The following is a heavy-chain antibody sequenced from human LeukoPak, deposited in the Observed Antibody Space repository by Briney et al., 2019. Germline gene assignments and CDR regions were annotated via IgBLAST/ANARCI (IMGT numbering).Heavy chain of an antibody. Sequence: GGSLRLSCAASGFTFGDYYMSWIRQAPGKGLECVSYISDSTGYTNYADSVKGRFTISRDNARNSLYLQMNSLRAEDTAMYYCARGHRWFDPWGQGTLVTVSS. V-gene: IGHV3-11*05. CDR1: GFTFGDYY. J-gene: IGHJ5*02. CDR3: ARGHRWFDP. CDR2: ISDSTGYT.